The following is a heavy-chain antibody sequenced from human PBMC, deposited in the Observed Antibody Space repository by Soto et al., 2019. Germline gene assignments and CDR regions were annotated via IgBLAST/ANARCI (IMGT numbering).Heavy chain of an antibody. CDR2: AFYRSKWIY. CDR1: GDSVSSDSTA. J-gene: IGHJ4*02. CDR3: VRGGPWSGFNY. D-gene: IGHD3-3*01. V-gene: IGHV6-1*01. Sequence: QVQLQQSGPGLVKPSQTLSLTCVISGDSVSSDSTAWNWIRQSPSGGLEWLGRAFYRSKWIYDYAVSVKSRLTINPDTSKNHFSLQLNSVTPEDTAVYYCVRGGPWSGFNYWAQGTLVTVSS.